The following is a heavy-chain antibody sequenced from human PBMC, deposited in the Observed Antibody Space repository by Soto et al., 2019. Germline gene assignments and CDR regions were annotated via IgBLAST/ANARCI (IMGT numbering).Heavy chain of an antibody. CDR3: ARAVWGSSQEFDN. J-gene: IGHJ4*02. Sequence: GASVKVSCNASGFNFAGCFLHWVRQAPGQGLEWMGRINPNSGATKDAQKFQGRVTMTWDTSISSAYIELVSLRFDDAAVYYCARAVWGSSQEFDNWGQGTRVTVSS. CDR2: INPNSGAT. D-gene: IGHD3-16*01. V-gene: IGHV1-2*06. CDR1: GFNFAGCF.